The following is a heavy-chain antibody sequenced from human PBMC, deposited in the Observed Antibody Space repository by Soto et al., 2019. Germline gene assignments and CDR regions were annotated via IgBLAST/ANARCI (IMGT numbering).Heavy chain of an antibody. CDR1: GYTFTGYY. CDR3: ARDSRNNYYYYGMDV. J-gene: IGHJ6*02. D-gene: IGHD1-1*01. V-gene: IGHV1-46*01. Sequence: GASVKVSCKASGYTFTGYYMHWVRQAPGQGLEWMGIINPSGGSTSYAQKFQGRVTMTRDTSTSTVYMELSSLRSEDTAVYYCARDSRNNYYYYGMDVWGQGTTVTVSS. CDR2: INPSGGST.